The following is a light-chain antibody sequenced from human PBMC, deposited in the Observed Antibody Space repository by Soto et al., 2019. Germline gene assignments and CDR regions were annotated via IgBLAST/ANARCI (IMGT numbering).Light chain of an antibody. CDR1: QSVSSN. Sequence: EIVMTQSPATLSVSPGERATLSCRASQSVSSNLAWYQQKPGQAPRLLIYGASTRATGIPARFSGSGSGTALTLTISSLQSEDFAVYYCQHYNNWPRTFGQGTKVEIK. V-gene: IGKV3-15*01. CDR3: QHYNNWPRT. J-gene: IGKJ1*01. CDR2: GAS.